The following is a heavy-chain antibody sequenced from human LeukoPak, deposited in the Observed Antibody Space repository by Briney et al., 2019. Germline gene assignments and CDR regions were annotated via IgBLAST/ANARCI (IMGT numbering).Heavy chain of an antibody. CDR2: ISGSGGST. D-gene: IGHD4-11*01. CDR1: GFTFSSYA. CDR3: AKRSLQAGAFDI. J-gene: IGHJ3*02. V-gene: IGHV3-23*01. Sequence: GGSLRLSCAASGFTFSSYAMHWVRQAPGKGLEWVSAISGSGGSTYYADSVKGRFTISRDNSKNTLYLQMNSLRAEDTAVYYCAKRSLQAGAFDIWGQGTTVTVSS.